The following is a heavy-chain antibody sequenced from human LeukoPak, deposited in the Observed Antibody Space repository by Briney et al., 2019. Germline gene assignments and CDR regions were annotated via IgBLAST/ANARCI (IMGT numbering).Heavy chain of an antibody. CDR3: ARDDIVVVPALGMDV. Sequence: GSLRLSCAASGFTFSSYAMSWIRQPPGKGLEWIGEINHSGSTNYNPSLKSRVTISVDTSKNQFSLKLSSVTAADTAVYYCARDDIVVVPALGMDVWGQGTTVTVSS. CDR1: GFTFSSYA. J-gene: IGHJ6*02. CDR2: INHSGST. V-gene: IGHV4-34*01. D-gene: IGHD2-2*01.